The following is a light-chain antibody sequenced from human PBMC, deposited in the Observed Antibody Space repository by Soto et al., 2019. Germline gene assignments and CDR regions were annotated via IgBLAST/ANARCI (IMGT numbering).Light chain of an antibody. CDR1: QSISSW. CDR2: KAS. J-gene: IGKJ1*01. CDR3: EQYNSYSET. V-gene: IGKV1-5*03. Sequence: ESQLPQSPTTRTTSEVKRATNTRRASQSISSWLAWYQQKPGKAPKLLIYKASSLESGVPSRFSGSGSRTEYTLAISSLQPDDLATYYCEQYNSYSETFGQGTKVDIK.